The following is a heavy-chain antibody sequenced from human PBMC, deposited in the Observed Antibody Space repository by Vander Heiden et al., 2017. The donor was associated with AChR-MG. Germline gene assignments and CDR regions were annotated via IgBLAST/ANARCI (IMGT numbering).Heavy chain of an antibody. J-gene: IGHJ4*02. D-gene: IGHD3-22*01. CDR3: ARLYPNEYDDSSGYYYFDY. CDR1: GYSFTSYW. Sequence: EVQLVQSGAEVKKPGESLKISCKGSGYSFTSYWIGWVRQMPGKGLEWMGIIYPGDSDTRYSPSFQGQVTISADKSISTAYLQGSSLKASETAMYYCARLYPNEYDDSSGYYYFDYWGQGTLVTVSS. CDR2: IYPGDSDT. V-gene: IGHV5-51*01.